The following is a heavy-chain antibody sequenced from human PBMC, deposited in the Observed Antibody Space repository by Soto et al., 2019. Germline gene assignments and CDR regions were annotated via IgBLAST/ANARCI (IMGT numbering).Heavy chain of an antibody. CDR3: ASGTITIFGVVADYFDY. CDR1: GDSVSSNSAA. J-gene: IGHJ4*02. CDR2: TYYRSKWYN. Sequence: SQTLSLTCAISGDSVSSNSAAWNWIRQSPSRGLEWLGRTYYRSKWYNDYAVSVKSRITINPDTSKNQFSLQLNSVTPEDTAVYYCASGTITIFGVVADYFDYWGQGTLVTVS. D-gene: IGHD3-3*01. V-gene: IGHV6-1*01.